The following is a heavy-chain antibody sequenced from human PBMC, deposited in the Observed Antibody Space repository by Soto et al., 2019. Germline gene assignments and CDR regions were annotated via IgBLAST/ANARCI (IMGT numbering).Heavy chain of an antibody. J-gene: IGHJ1*01. Sequence: LRLSCVVSGFNFSNYAINWVRQAPGKGLDWVAVTSKDGSKKYYADSVKGRFTISRDNSKNTVYLQMNSLSTEDTAIYYCARDISVAGAGYFLHWGQGTLVTVSS. D-gene: IGHD6-19*01. CDR1: GFNFSNYA. CDR2: TSKDGSKK. V-gene: IGHV3-30-3*01. CDR3: ARDISVAGAGYFLH.